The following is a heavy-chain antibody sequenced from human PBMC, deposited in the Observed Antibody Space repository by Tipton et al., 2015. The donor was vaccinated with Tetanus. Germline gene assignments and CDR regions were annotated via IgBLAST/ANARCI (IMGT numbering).Heavy chain of an antibody. CDR1: GDSIRSGSHY. Sequence: TLSLTCNVSGDSIRSGSHYWNWIRQPPGKGLEWIGYIYYTGTTYYNPSLKGRVSISVDTSRNQFSLKVSSLTAADTAVYYCARPARGAVTGLAPAVFDIWGPGTMVTVSS. J-gene: IGHJ3*02. CDR2: IYYTGTT. V-gene: IGHV4-31*03. D-gene: IGHD6-19*01. CDR3: ARPARGAVTGLAPAVFDI.